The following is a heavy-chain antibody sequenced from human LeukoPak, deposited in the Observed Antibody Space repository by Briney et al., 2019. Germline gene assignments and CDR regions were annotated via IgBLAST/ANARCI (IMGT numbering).Heavy chain of an antibody. J-gene: IGHJ4*02. CDR2: ISGSGGST. D-gene: IGHD1-26*01. CDR1: GFTFGSYS. Sequence: GRSLRLSCAASGFTFGSYSMNWVRQAPGKGLEWVSAISGSGGSTYYADSVKGRFTISRDNSKNTLYLQMNSLRAEDTAVYYCAKDLVRYSGSYVIDYWGQGTLVTVSS. CDR3: AKDLVRYSGSYVIDY. V-gene: IGHV3-23*01.